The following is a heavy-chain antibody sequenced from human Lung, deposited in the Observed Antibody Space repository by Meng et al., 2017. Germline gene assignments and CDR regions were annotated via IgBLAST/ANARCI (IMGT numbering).Heavy chain of an antibody. Sequence: VQLQESGPRSVNPSHTLSLTCTVSCCSISSSNYYWSWIRQPPGKGLEWSGHIYNSGSTYYNPSLKSRITISVDTSKNQFSLKLSSVTAADTAVYYCARGQKGYFDLWGRGTLVTVSS. CDR1: CCSISSSNYY. CDR2: IYNSGST. CDR3: ARGQKGYFDL. J-gene: IGHJ2*01. V-gene: IGHV4-30-4*01.